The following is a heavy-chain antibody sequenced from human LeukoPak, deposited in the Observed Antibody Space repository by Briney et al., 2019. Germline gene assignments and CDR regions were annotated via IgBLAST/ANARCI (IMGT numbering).Heavy chain of an antibody. D-gene: IGHD1-26*01. Sequence: PGGSLRLSCAASGFTFSSYAMSWVRQAPGKGLEWVSVISGSGGNTYYADSVKGRFTISRDNSKNTLFLQMNSLRAEDTAVYYCAKDGDGGSYYVLFDYWGQGALVTVSS. CDR3: AKDGDGGSYYVLFDY. CDR1: GFTFSSYA. V-gene: IGHV3-23*01. J-gene: IGHJ4*02. CDR2: ISGSGGNT.